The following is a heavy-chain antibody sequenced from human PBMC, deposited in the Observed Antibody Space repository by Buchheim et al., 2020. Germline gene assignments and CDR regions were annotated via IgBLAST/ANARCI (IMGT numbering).Heavy chain of an antibody. D-gene: IGHD3-22*01. J-gene: IGHJ5*02. CDR3: ARGGDGYYDSSELWDWFDP. CDR2: IYHSGST. CDR1: GGSISSGGYS. Sequence: QPPLQESGSGLVKPSQTLSLTCAVSGGSISSGGYSWSWIRQPPGKGLEWIGYIYHSGSTYYNPSLKSRVTISVDRSKNQFSLKLSSVTAADTAVYYCARGGDGYYDSSELWDWFDPWGQGTL. V-gene: IGHV4-30-2*01.